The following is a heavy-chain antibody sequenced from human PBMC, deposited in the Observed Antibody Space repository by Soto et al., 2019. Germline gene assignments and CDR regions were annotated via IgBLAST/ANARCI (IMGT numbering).Heavy chain of an antibody. J-gene: IGHJ2*01. V-gene: IGHV1-69*06. CDR1: EDTFRNYA. CDR3: ASTKYDSSAYYYWYLGL. CDR2: TIPIFGTA. D-gene: IGHD3-22*01. Sequence: QVELVQSGAEVKKPGSSVKVSCQASEDTFRNYAISWVRQAPGQGLEGMGGTIPIFGTANYAQKFQGRVTITADTSAHTVYLELSSLRSEDTAVYYCASTKYDSSAYYYWYLGLWGRGTLVTVSS.